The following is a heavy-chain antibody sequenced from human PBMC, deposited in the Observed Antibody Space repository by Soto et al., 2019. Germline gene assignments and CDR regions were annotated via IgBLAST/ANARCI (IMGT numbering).Heavy chain of an antibody. J-gene: IGHJ4*02. CDR2: IYYTGNT. CDR1: GGSISTYY. D-gene: IGHD6-13*01. CDR3: TREDSSTSEY. Sequence: PSETLSLTCTVTGGSISTYYWSWIRQPPGKGLEWIGHIYYTGNTNYNPSLKSRLTIFVDTSKNQFSLKLSSVTAADTAVYFCTREDSSTSEYWSQGTLVTVSS. V-gene: IGHV4-59*08.